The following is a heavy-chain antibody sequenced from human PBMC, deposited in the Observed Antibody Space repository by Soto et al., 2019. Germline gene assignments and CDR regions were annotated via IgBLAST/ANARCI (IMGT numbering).Heavy chain of an antibody. D-gene: IGHD7-27*01. V-gene: IGHV3-23*01. CDR2: ISGRGENT. CDR1: GFTFSVFA. J-gene: IGHJ3*02. CDR3: AKDRGTGDYGVNAVDI. Sequence: EVQLLESGGGLVQPGGSLRLSCAASGFTFSVFAMSWVRQAPGKGLELVSTISGRGENTYYADSVKGRFTISRANSKNTLNLQTNSLRGEDTAVYYCAKDRGTGDYGVNAVDIWGQGTMVTVAS.